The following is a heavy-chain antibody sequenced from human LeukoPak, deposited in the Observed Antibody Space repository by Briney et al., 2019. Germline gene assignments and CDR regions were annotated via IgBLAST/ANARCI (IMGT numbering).Heavy chain of an antibody. CDR2: IYSGGST. CDR1: GFTFSSNH. D-gene: IGHD6-13*01. V-gene: IGHV3-53*01. J-gene: IGHJ4*02. CDR3: ASHSSSWYGFDY. Sequence: PGGSLRLSCAASGFTFSSNHMSWVRQAPGKGLEWVSVIYSGGSTYYADSVKGRFTISRDNSKNTLYLQMNSLRAEDTAVYYCASHSSSWYGFDYWGQGTLVTVSS.